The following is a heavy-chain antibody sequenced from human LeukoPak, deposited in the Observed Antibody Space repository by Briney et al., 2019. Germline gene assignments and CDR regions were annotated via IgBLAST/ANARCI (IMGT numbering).Heavy chain of an antibody. CDR3: ARQFLSGYYGMDV. D-gene: IGHD1-26*01. Sequence: SETLSLTCAVSGGSISSSNWWSWVRQPPGKGLEWIGEIYHSGSTNYNPSLKSRVTISVDKSKNQFSLKLSSVTAADTAAYYCARQFLSGYYGMDVWGQGTTVTVSS. CDR2: IYHSGST. CDR1: GGSISSSNW. V-gene: IGHV4-4*02. J-gene: IGHJ6*02.